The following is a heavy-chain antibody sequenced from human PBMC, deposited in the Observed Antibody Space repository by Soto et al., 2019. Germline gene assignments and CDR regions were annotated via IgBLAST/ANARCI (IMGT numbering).Heavy chain of an antibody. Sequence: EVQLVQSGAEVKKPGESLRISCKGSGYSFTSYWISWVRQMPGKGLEWMGRIDPSDSYTNYSPSFQGHVTISADKSISTAYLQWSSLKASDTAMYYCARRSGYPYYYYYYGMDVWGQGTTVTVSS. D-gene: IGHD3-3*01. CDR3: ARRSGYPYYYYYYGMDV. V-gene: IGHV5-10-1*03. CDR2: IDPSDSYT. J-gene: IGHJ6*02. CDR1: GYSFTSYW.